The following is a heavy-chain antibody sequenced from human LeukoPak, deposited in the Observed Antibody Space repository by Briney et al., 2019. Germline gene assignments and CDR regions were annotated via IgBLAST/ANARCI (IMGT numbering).Heavy chain of an antibody. V-gene: IGHV3-53*01. CDR2: IFSGGST. J-gene: IGHJ4*01. CDR3: ARDLKTSGWYGDFDY. Sequence: PSGTLSLTCAVAGGSISSNHWWSWVRQAPGKGLEWVSAIFSGGSTFYADSVTGRFTISRDNSKNTVYLEMNSLRAEDTAVYYCARDLKTSGWYGDFDYWGQGTLVTVSS. CDR1: GGSISSNH. D-gene: IGHD6-19*01.